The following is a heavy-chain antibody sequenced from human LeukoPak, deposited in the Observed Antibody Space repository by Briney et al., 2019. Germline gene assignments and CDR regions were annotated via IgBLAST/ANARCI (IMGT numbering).Heavy chain of an antibody. V-gene: IGHV3-23*01. Sequence: PGVSLRLSCAASGFTFSSYAMSWVRQAPGKGLEWVSAISGSGGSTYYADSVKGRFTISRDNSKNTLYLQMNSLRAEDTAVYYCAKDRSSGSGWPPFDYWGQGTLVTVSS. CDR3: AKDRSSGSGWPPFDY. J-gene: IGHJ4*02. CDR1: GFTFSSYA. D-gene: IGHD6-19*01. CDR2: ISGSGGST.